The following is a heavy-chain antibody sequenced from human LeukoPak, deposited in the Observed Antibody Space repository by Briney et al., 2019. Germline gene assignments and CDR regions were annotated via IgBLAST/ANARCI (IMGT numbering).Heavy chain of an antibody. CDR2: ISYDGSNK. J-gene: IGHJ4*02. Sequence: GGSLRLSCAASGFTFSSYAMHWVRQAPGKGLEWVAVISYDGSNKYYADSVKGRFTISRDNSKNTLYLQMNSLRAEDTAVYYCARGPFNYYDSSGYYYWGQGTLVTVSS. V-gene: IGHV3-30-3*01. CDR1: GFTFSSYA. D-gene: IGHD3-22*01. CDR3: ARGPFNYYDSSGYYY.